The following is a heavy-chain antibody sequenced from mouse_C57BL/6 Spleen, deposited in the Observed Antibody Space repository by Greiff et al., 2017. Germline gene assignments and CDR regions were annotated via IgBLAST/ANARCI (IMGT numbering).Heavy chain of an antibody. D-gene: IGHD3-2*02. V-gene: IGHV1-82*01. Sequence: QVQLQQSGPELVKPGASVKISCKASGYAFSSSWMNWVKQRPGKGLEWIGRISPGDGDTNYNGKFKGKATLTADKSSSTAYMQLSSLTSEDSAVYFCARRLKTAQANYFDYWGQGTTLTVSS. CDR2: ISPGDGDT. CDR1: GYAFSSSW. J-gene: IGHJ2*01. CDR3: ARRLKTAQANYFDY.